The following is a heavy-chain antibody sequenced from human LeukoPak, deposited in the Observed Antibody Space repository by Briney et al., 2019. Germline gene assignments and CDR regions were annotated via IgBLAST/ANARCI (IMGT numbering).Heavy chain of an antibody. CDR2: ISYDGSNK. CDR1: GFTFSSYG. J-gene: IGHJ6*02. D-gene: IGHD1-1*01. V-gene: IGHV3-30*18. Sequence: GGSPRLSCAASGFTFSSYGMHWVRQAPGKGLEWVAVISYDGSNKYYADSVKGRFTISRDNSKNTLYLQMNSLRAEDTAVYFCAKAGTYDYYGMDVWGQGTTVTVS. CDR3: AKAGTYDYYGMDV.